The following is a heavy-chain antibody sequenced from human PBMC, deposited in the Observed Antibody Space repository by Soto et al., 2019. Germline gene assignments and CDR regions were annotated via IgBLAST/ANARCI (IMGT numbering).Heavy chain of an antibody. CDR1: GGSISSYY. J-gene: IGHJ4*02. D-gene: IGHD6-19*01. CDR3: ARHVNLPLVGTGFDS. Sequence: SETLSLTCTASGGSISSYYWSWIRQPPGKGLEWIGYIYYSGSTNYNPSLKSRVTISVDTSKNQFSLKLSSVTAADTAVYYCARHVNLPLVGTGFDSWGRGTLVTVSS. CDR2: IYYSGST. V-gene: IGHV4-59*01.